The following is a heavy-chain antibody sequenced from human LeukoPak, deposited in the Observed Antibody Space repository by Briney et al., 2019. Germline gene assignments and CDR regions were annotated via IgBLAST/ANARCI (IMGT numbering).Heavy chain of an antibody. J-gene: IGHJ4*02. CDR2: INSDGSST. V-gene: IGHV3-74*01. CDR3: ARVTGGSYGY. D-gene: IGHD1-26*01. Sequence: HPGGSLRLSCAASGFTFSNYWMHWVRQAPGKGLVWVSRINSDGSSTNYADSVKGRFTISRDNAKNTLYLQLNSLRAEDTAVYYCARVTGGSYGYWGQGTLVTVSS. CDR1: GFTFSNYW.